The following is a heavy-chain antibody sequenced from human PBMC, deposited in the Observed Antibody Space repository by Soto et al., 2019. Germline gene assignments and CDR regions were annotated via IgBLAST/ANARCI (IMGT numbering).Heavy chain of an antibody. CDR2: INHSGST. D-gene: IGHD2-2*01. Sequence: PSETLSLTCAVYGGSFSGYYWSWIRQPPGKGLEWIGEINHSGSTNYNPSLKSRVTISVDTSKNQFSLKLSSVTAADTAVYYCGRQISSTSPYRRDGWGQVHRVTASS. CDR1: GGSFSGYY. J-gene: IGHJ6*02. CDR3: GRQISSTSPYRRDG. V-gene: IGHV4-34*01.